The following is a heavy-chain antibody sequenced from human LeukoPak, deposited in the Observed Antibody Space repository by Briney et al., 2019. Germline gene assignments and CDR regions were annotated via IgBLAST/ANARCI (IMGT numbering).Heavy chain of an antibody. CDR3: AKCFYDSSGYYYFDY. CDR2: ISGSGGNT. V-gene: IGHV3-23*01. Sequence: PGGSLRLSCAASGFTFSSYAMSWVRQAPGKGLEWVSAISGSGGNTYYADSVKGRLTISRDNSKNTLYLQMNSLRAEDTAVYYCAKCFYDSSGYYYFDYWGQGTPVTVSS. D-gene: IGHD3-22*01. CDR1: GFTFSSYA. J-gene: IGHJ4*02.